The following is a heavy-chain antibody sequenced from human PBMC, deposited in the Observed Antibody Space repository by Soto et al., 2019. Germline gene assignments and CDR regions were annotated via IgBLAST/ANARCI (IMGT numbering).Heavy chain of an antibody. J-gene: IGHJ5*02. CDR2: INSDGSST. CDR1: RFTFSSFW. D-gene: IGHD6-13*01. Sequence: EVQLVESGGGLVQPGGPLRLSCAASRFTFSSFWFHWVRQAPGKGLVWVSHINSDGSSTSYADSVKGRFTISRDNAKNTLYLQMNSLRAEDTAVYYCARAANSSSQTFLFDPWGQGTLVTVSS. V-gene: IGHV3-74*01. CDR3: ARAANSSSQTFLFDP.